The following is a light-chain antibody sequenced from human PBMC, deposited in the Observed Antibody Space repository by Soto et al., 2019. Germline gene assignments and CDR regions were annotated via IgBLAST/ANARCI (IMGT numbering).Light chain of an antibody. J-gene: IGLJ1*01. CDR1: SSDVGGYDY. CDR3: ASYTSSRTYV. Sequence: QSLLTQPASVSGSPGHSITSSCTGTSSDVGGYDYVSWYQQHPGKAPKLMIYEVSNRPSGVSNRFSGSKSGNTASLTISGLQAEDEADYYCASYTSSRTYVFGTGTKVTVL. CDR2: EVS. V-gene: IGLV2-14*01.